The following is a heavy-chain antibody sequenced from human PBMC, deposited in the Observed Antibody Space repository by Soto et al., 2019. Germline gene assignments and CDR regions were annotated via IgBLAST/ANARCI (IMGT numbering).Heavy chain of an antibody. J-gene: IGHJ4*02. CDR2: IIPFFDSP. D-gene: IGHD3-10*01. Sequence: QVQLVQSGAEVKQPGSSVKVSCKASGGTISSYAINWVRQAPGQGLEWMRAIIPFFDSPKFAQKFQGRVTITADKSTNTAYMELSSLRSEDTAIYYCARGLSADYWGQGTLVTVSS. V-gene: IGHV1-69*06. CDR1: GGTISSYA. CDR3: ARGLSADY.